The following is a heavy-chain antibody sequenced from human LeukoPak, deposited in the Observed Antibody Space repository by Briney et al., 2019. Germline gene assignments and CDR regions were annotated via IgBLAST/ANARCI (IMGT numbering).Heavy chain of an antibody. CDR2: ISYDGSNK. Sequence: PGRSLRLSCAASGFTFGSYGMHWVRQAPGKGLEWVAVISYDGSNKYYADSVKGRFTISRDNSKNTLYLQMNSLRAEDTAVYYCAKDDSGYSYGYPQGDAFDIWGQGTMVTVSS. D-gene: IGHD5-18*01. CDR3: AKDDSGYSYGYPQGDAFDI. CDR1: GFTFGSYG. V-gene: IGHV3-30*18. J-gene: IGHJ3*02.